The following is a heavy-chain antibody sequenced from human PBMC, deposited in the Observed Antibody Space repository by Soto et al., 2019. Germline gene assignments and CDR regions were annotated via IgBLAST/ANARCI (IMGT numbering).Heavy chain of an antibody. CDR1: GGSISNYY. CDR3: ARGGYSNDWLDP. J-gene: IGHJ5*02. D-gene: IGHD4-4*01. V-gene: IGHV4-59*08. CDR2: IFYGGST. Sequence: SDTLSLTWTVSGGSISNYYWSWIWQPPGKGLEWIGYIFYGGSTNYNPSLKSRVTISVDTSKNQFSLKLSSVTAADTAVYYCARGGYSNDWLDPWGQGTLVTVSS.